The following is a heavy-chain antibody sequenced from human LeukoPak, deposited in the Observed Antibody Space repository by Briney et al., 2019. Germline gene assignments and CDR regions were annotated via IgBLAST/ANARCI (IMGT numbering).Heavy chain of an antibody. J-gene: IGHJ6*04. V-gene: IGHV4-30-4*01. CDR3: ARGEFGELLSYYYGMDV. CDR1: GGSISSGDYY. CDR2: IYYSGST. D-gene: IGHD3-10*01. Sequence: SQTLSLTCTVSGGSISSGDYYWSWIGQPPGKGLEWIGYIYYSGSTYYNPSLKSRVTISVDTSKNQFSLKLSSVTAADTAVYYCARGEFGELLSYYYGMDVWGKGTTVTVSS.